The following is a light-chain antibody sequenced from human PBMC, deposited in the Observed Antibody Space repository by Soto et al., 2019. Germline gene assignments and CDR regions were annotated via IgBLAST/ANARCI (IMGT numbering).Light chain of an antibody. Sequence: VLTQSPGTLSFSPGERGTLSCGGSQSVTSNYLAWYQQKPGQAPRLLIFGASIRVTGIPDRFIGSGSGTDFTLTISRLEPEDFAVYYCQHYVTSLTAFGQGTKVDIK. CDR3: QHYVTSLTA. CDR2: GAS. J-gene: IGKJ1*01. CDR1: QSVTSNY. V-gene: IGKV3-20*01.